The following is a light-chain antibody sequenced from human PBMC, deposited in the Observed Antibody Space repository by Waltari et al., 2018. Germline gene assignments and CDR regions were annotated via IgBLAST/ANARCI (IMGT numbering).Light chain of an antibody. CDR2: EVK. Sequence: QSALTQPASVSASPGQSITVSCSGSISDIGLFKVVSWFQHYPGKPPRLIIYEVKKRPPGISDRFSATKTGNVASLTISGLQADDEADYYCCSFTSSSTYVFGSGTTVTVL. CDR1: ISDIGLFKV. J-gene: IGLJ1*01. CDR3: CSFTSSSTYV. V-gene: IGLV2-23*02.